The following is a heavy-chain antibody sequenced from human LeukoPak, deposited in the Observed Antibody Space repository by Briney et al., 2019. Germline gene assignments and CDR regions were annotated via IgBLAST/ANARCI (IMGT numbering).Heavy chain of an antibody. D-gene: IGHD6-19*01. Sequence: SVQVSCKACGGTFSSYAISWVRQAPGQGLEWMGRIIPIFGIANYAQKFQGRVTITADKSTSTAYMELSSLRSEDTAVYYCARDGQQWLDAFDIWGQGTMVTVSS. J-gene: IGHJ3*02. CDR2: IIPIFGIA. CDR1: GGTFSSYA. V-gene: IGHV1-69*04. CDR3: ARDGQQWLDAFDI.